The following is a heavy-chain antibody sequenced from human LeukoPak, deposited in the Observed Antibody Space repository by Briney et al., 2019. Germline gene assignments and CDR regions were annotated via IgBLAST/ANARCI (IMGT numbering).Heavy chain of an antibody. CDR1: GFTFRSYA. CDR2: ISGLNSTI. J-gene: IGHJ4*02. D-gene: IGHD5-18*01. V-gene: IGHV3-48*01. CDR3: ARATTLRGYSFHFDC. Sequence: GGSLRLSCAASGFTFRSYAMSWVRQAPGKGLECLSSISGLNSTIYYADSVKGRFTISRDNAKNVLYLQMNSLRAEDTAVYYCARATTLRGYSFHFDCWGQGTLVTVSS.